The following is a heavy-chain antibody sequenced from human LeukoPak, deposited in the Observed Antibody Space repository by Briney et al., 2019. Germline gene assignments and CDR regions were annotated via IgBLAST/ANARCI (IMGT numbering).Heavy chain of an antibody. D-gene: IGHD4-17*01. Sequence: GGSLRLSCAASGFSVSSNNMNWVRQAPGKGLEWVSYISSSSSTIYYADSVKGRFTISRDNAKNSLYLQMNSLRAEDTAVYYCARDKMTTVTTCDYWGQGTLVTVSS. CDR2: ISSSSSTI. J-gene: IGHJ4*02. CDR1: GFSVSSNN. V-gene: IGHV3-48*01. CDR3: ARDKMTTVTTCDY.